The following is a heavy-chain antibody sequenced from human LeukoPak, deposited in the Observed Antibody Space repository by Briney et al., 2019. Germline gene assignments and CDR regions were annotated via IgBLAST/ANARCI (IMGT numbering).Heavy chain of an antibody. CDR2: IKQDGSEK. J-gene: IGHJ4*02. CDR3: ARASGSSGWYSDY. V-gene: IGHV3-7*03. CDR1: GFTFSSYW. D-gene: IGHD6-19*01. Sequence: GGSLRLSCAASGFTFSSYWMSWVRQAPGKGLEWVANIKQDGSEKYYVDSVKGRFTISRDNSKNTLYLQMNSLRAEDTAVYYCARASGSSGWYSDYWGQGTLVTVSS.